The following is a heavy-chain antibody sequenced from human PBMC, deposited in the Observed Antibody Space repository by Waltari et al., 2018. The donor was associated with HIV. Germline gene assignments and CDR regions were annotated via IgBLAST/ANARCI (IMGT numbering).Heavy chain of an antibody. CDR2: MYYTGST. CDR1: GASLSDYS. D-gene: IGHD3-9*01. V-gene: IGHV4-59*01. J-gene: IGHJ6*02. CDR3: ARTVRYFGNMDV. Sequence: QVQLQEAGPGLVKPSETLSLPCAVSGASLSDYSWSWIRQPPGKGLEWIGYMYYTGSTKYNPSLKSRVTISLDTSKSQVSLRLSSVTAAGSAVYYCARTVRYFGNMDVWGQGTTVTVSS.